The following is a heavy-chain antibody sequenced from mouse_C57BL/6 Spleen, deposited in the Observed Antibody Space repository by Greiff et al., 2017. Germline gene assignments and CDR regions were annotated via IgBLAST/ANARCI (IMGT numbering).Heavy chain of an antibody. CDR2: INPNNGGT. V-gene: IGHV1-22*01. Sequence: EVQLQQSGPELVKPGASVKMSCKASGYTFTDYNMHWVKQSHGKSLEWIGYINPNNGGTSYNQKFKGKATLTVNKTSSSAYMELRSLTSDDSAVYYCARGGLLRHWFAYWGQGTLVTVSA. CDR3: ARGGLLRHWFAY. CDR1: GYTFTDYN. J-gene: IGHJ3*01. D-gene: IGHD2-3*01.